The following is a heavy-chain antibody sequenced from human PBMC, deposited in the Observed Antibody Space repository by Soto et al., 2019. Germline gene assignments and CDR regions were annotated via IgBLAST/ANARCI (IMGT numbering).Heavy chain of an antibody. V-gene: IGHV3-23*01. CDR2: ISGSGGST. J-gene: IGHJ4*02. CDR1: GFTFSSYA. CDR3: AKTPFRRQLVLYYFDY. D-gene: IGHD6-13*01. Sequence: EVQLLESGGGLVQPGGSLRLSCAASGFTFSSYAMSWVRQAPGKGLEWVSAISGSGGSTYYADSVKGRFTISRDNSKNTLYLQMNSLRAEDTAVYSCAKTPFRRQLVLYYFDYWGQGTLVTVSS.